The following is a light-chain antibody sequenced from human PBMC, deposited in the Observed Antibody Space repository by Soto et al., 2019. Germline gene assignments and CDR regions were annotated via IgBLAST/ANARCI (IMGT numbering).Light chain of an antibody. J-gene: IGKJ5*01. CDR3: QQYNNWPIT. CDR2: GAS. CDR1: QSVGSN. V-gene: IGKV3-15*01. Sequence: EIVMTQSPATLSVSPGERATLSCRASQSVGSNLAWYQQKPGQAPRLLIYGASTRATGIPARFSGSGSGTEFTLTISSQQSEDFAVYYCQQYNNWPITFGQGTRLEIK.